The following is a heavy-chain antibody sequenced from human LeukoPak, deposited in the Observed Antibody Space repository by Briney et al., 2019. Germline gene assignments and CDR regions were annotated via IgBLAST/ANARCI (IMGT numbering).Heavy chain of an antibody. CDR2: INQNGSEK. D-gene: IGHD3-10*01. CDR1: GFTFSSHW. V-gene: IGHV3-7*01. CDR3: ARAPYGSGNLFYFDY. J-gene: IGHJ4*02. Sequence: GGSLRLSCAVSGFTFSSHWMGWARQSPGKGLEWVGNINQNGSEKNYVDSVKGRFTISRDNAKTSLYLQMNSLRDEDTAVYYCARAPYGSGNLFYFDYWGQGTLVTVSS.